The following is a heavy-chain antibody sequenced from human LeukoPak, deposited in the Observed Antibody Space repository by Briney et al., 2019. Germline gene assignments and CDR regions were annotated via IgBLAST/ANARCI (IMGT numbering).Heavy chain of an antibody. Sequence: AISGSGGSTYYADSVKGRFTISRDNSKNTPYLQMNSLRAEDTAVYYCAKDHIFGYFDYWGQGTLVTVSS. CDR2: ISGSGGST. D-gene: IGHD3-9*01. J-gene: IGHJ4*02. V-gene: IGHV3-23*01. CDR3: AKDHIFGYFDY.